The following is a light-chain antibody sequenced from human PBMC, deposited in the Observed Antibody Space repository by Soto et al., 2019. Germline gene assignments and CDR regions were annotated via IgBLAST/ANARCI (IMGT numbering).Light chain of an antibody. CDR1: SSNIGAGHD. CDR3: QSYDNSLSAYV. V-gene: IGLV1-40*01. J-gene: IGLJ1*01. Sequence: QSALTQPPSVSGAPGQRVTISCTGSSSNIGAGHDVHWYQQLPGTVPKLLISGNTNRPSGVPDRFSGSKSGTSASLAITGLRAEDEADYYCQSYDNSLSAYVFGTGTKLTVL. CDR2: GNT.